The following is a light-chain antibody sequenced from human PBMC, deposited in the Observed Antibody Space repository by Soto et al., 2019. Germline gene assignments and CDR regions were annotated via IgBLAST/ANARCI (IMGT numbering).Light chain of an antibody. CDR3: QQFGVSPT. J-gene: IGKJ4*01. Sequence: EIVLTQSPGTLSLSPGERATLSCRASQSVSNNYLAWYQQKPGQAPRLLIYGASSRATGIPDRFSGSGSGTDFTLTISRLEPEDFAVYYCQQFGVSPTFGGGTKVDNK. CDR2: GAS. CDR1: QSVSNNY. V-gene: IGKV3-20*01.